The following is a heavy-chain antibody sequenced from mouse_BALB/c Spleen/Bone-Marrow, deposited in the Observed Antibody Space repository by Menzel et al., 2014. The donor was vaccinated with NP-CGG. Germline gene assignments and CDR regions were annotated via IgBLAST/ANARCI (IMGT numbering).Heavy chain of an antibody. CDR1: GFDFSGYW. J-gene: IGHJ4*01. V-gene: IGHV4-1*02. Sequence: EVKVEESGGGLVQPGRSLKLSCAASGFDFSGYWMSWVRQAPGKGLEWIGEINPDSSTINYTPSLKDKFIISRDNAKNTLYLQMSKVRSEDTALYYCARLGYYGVMAYWGQGTSVTVSS. CDR3: ARLGYYGVMAY. CDR2: INPDSSTI. D-gene: IGHD1-1*01.